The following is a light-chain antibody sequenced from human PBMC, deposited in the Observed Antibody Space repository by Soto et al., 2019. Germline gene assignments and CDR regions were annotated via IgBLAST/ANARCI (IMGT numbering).Light chain of an antibody. V-gene: IGKV3-11*01. J-gene: IGKJ3*01. CDR3: QQRSNWPSGT. Sequence: EIVLTQSPATLSLSPGERATLSCRASQSVSSYLAWYQQKPGQAPRLLIYDASNRATGSPARFSGSGSGTDFTLTISSLEPEDFGVYYCQQRSNWPSGTFGPGTKVDIK. CDR1: QSVSSY. CDR2: DAS.